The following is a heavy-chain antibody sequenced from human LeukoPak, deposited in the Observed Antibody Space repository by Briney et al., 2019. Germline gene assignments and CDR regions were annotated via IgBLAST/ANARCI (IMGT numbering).Heavy chain of an antibody. CDR1: GFTFSSYS. J-gene: IGHJ6*02. D-gene: IGHD3-10*01. Sequence: GGSLRLSCAASGFTFSSYSMNWVRQAPGKGLEWVSSISSSSSYIYYADSVKGRFTISRDNAKNSLYLQMNSLRAEDTAVYYCARDAVVRGITYYYGMDVWGQGTTVTVSS. V-gene: IGHV3-21*01. CDR3: ARDAVVRGITYYYGMDV. CDR2: ISSSSSYI.